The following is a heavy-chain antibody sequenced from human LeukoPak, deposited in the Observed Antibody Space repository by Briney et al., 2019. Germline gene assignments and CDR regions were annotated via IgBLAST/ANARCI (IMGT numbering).Heavy chain of an antibody. CDR1: GFTFSSCA. CDR3: ARDLPMYYYDSSGYYPEYFQH. V-gene: IGHV3-21*01. D-gene: IGHD3-22*01. J-gene: IGHJ1*01. Sequence: GGSLRLSCAASGFTFSSCAMSWVRQAPGKGLEWVSSISSSSSYIYYADSVKGRFTISRDNAKNSLYLQMNSLRAEDTAVYYCARDLPMYYYDSSGYYPEYFQHWGQGTLVTVSS. CDR2: ISSSSSYI.